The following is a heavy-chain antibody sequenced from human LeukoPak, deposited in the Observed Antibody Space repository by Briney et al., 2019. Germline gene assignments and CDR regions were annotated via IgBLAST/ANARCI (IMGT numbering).Heavy chain of an antibody. V-gene: IGHV3-11*01. CDR3: ARAYSGWYASPFDY. J-gene: IGHJ4*02. D-gene: IGHD6-19*01. CDR2: ISSSGSTI. CDR1: GFTFSDYY. Sequence: PGGSLRLSCAASGFTFSDYYMSWIRQAPGKGLEWVSYISSSGSTIYYADSVKGRFTISRDNAKNSPYLQMNSLRAEDTAVYYCARAYSGWYASPFDYWGQGTLVTVSS.